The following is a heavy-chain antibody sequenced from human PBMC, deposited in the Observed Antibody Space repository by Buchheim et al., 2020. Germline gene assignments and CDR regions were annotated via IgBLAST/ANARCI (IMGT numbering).Heavy chain of an antibody. CDR2: ISSSGSTI. D-gene: IGHD3-3*01. J-gene: IGHJ4*02. CDR3: ARAGIFGVVIISPNFDY. V-gene: IGHV3-48*03. CDR1: GFTFSSYE. Sequence: EVQLVESGGGLVQPGGSLRLSCAASGFTFSSYEMNWVRQAPGKGLEWVSYISSSGSTIYYADSVKGRFTISRDNAKNSLYLQMNSLRAEDTAVYYCARAGIFGVVIISPNFDYWGQGTL.